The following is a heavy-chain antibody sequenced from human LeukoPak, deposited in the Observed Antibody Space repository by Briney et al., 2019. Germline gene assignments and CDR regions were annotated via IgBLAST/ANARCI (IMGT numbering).Heavy chain of an antibody. CDR1: GGSISSYY. J-gene: IGHJ6*02. D-gene: IGHD3-10*01. V-gene: IGHV4-59*12. CDR2: IYYSGST. CDR3: ARDRDMVRGVYYYYYGMDV. Sequence: SETLSLTCTVSGGSISSYYWSWIRQPPGKGLEWIGYIYYSGSTYYNPSLKSRVTISVDTSKNQFSLKLSSVTAADTAVYYCARDRDMVRGVYYYYYGMDVWGQGTTVTVSS.